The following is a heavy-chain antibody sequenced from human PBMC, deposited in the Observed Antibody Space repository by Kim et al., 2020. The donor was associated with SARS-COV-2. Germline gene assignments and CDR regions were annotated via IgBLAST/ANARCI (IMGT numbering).Heavy chain of an antibody. Sequence: RFTISRDNAKNTLYLQMNRLRAEDTAVYYCAREGWYYDSSGYYPGDAFDIWGQGTMVTVSS. CDR3: AREGWYYDSSGYYPGDAFDI. D-gene: IGHD3-22*01. V-gene: IGHV3-74*01. J-gene: IGHJ3*02.